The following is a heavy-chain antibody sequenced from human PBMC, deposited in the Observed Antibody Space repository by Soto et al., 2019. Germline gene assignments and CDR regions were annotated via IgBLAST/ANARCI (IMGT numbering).Heavy chain of an antibody. J-gene: IGHJ2*01. V-gene: IGHV3-9*01. CDR3: AKAHLDDFWSGYVWYFDL. Sequence: DVQLVESGVGLIQPGRSLRLSCAASGFTFDDYAMHWVRQAPGKGLEWVSGISWNSGSIGYADSVKGRFTISRDNAKNSLYLQMNSLRAEDTALYSCAKAHLDDFWSGYVWYFDLWGRGTLVTVSS. CDR2: ISWNSGSI. D-gene: IGHD3-3*01. CDR1: GFTFDDYA.